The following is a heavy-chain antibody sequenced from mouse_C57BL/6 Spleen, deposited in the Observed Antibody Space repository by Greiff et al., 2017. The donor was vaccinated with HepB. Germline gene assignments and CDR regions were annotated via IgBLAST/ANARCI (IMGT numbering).Heavy chain of an antibody. CDR1: GYTFTEYT. CDR2: FYPGSGSI. Sequence: VQLVESGAELVKPGASVKLSCKASGYTFTEYTIHWVKQRSGQGLEWIGWFYPGSGSIKYNEKFKDKATLTADKSSSTVYMELSRLTSEDSAVYFCARHAYYSNYIYYAMDYWGQGTSVTVSS. CDR3: ARHAYYSNYIYYAMDY. D-gene: IGHD2-5*01. J-gene: IGHJ4*01. V-gene: IGHV1-62-2*01.